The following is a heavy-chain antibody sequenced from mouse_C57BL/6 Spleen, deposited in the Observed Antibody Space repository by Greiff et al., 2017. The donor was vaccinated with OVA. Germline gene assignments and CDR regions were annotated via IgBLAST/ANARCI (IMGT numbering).Heavy chain of an antibody. D-gene: IGHD1-2*01. CDR3: ASPGWAWFAY. J-gene: IGHJ3*01. Sequence: EVHLVESGGGLVKPGGSLKLSCAASGFTFSDYGMHWVRQAPEKGLEWVAYISSGSSTIYYADTVKGRFTIARDNAKHTLFLQTTSLRSEDTAMYYCASPGWAWFAYWGQGTLVTVSA. V-gene: IGHV5-17*01. CDR1: GFTFSDYG. CDR2: ISSGSSTI.